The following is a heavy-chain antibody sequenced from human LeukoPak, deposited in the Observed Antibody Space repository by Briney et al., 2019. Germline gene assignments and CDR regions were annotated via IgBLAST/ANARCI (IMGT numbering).Heavy chain of an antibody. CDR3: ARDSHLYCSSTSCVQGGP. CDR1: GFTFSSYE. Sequence: PGGSLRLSCAASGFTFSSYEMIWVRQAPGKGLEWVSHISSSAIYTYYADSVKGRFTISRDNSKNTLYLQMNSLRAEDTAVYYCARDSHLYCSSTSCVQGGPWGQGTLVTVSS. D-gene: IGHD2-2*01. CDR2: ISSSAIYT. J-gene: IGHJ5*02. V-gene: IGHV3-48*03.